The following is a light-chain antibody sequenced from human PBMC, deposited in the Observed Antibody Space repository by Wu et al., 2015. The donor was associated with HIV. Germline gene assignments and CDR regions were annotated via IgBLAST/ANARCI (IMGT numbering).Light chain of an antibody. CDR2: DAS. CDR1: QMISKS. Sequence: EIVLTQSPATLSLSPGERATLSCRASQMISKSLAWFLQKPGQAPRLLIYDASNRVTGIPPRFSGRGSGTDFTLTISSLESEDFALYYCQYRTTFGQGTRLESK. V-gene: IGKV3-11*01. CDR3: QYRTT. J-gene: IGKJ5*01.